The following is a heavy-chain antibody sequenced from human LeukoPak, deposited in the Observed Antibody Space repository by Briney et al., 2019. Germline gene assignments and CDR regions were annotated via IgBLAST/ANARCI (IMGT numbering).Heavy chain of an antibody. Sequence: GGSLRLSCAASGFTFSSYGMHWVRQAPGKGLEWVAFIRYDGSNKYYADSVKGRFTISRDNSKNTLYLQMNSLRAEDTAVYYCAKAAYYYDLAHYFDYWGQGTLVTVSS. CDR1: GFTFSSYG. J-gene: IGHJ4*02. CDR3: AKAAYYYDLAHYFDY. D-gene: IGHD3-22*01. CDR2: IRYDGSNK. V-gene: IGHV3-30*02.